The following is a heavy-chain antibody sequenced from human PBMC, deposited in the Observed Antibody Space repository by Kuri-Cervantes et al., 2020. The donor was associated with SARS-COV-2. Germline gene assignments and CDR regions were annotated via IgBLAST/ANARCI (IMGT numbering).Heavy chain of an antibody. J-gene: IGHJ1*01. V-gene: IGHV3-48*01. D-gene: IGHD2-8*01. CDR2: ISSSSSTI. CDR3: AKDRLGVPDF. Sequence: GGSLRLSCAASGFTFSSYSMNWVRQAPGKGLEWVSYISSSSSTIYYADSVKGRFTISRDDSQNTLYLQMKSLTSEDTAIYYCAKDRLGVPDFWGQGTLVTVSS. CDR1: GFTFSSYS.